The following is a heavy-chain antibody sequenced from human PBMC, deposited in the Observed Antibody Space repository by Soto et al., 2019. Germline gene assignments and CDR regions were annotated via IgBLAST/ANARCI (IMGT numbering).Heavy chain of an antibody. D-gene: IGHD3-10*01. Sequence: ASVKVSCKASGYSFTNFHIHWVRQAPGQGHERMGIINPSGSSTSYAQKFQGRDTMTRDTSTSTVYMELSSLRSEDTAVYYCARGIYGSGSKKFYYYGMDVWGQGTTVTVSS. CDR3: ARGIYGSGSKKFYYYGMDV. V-gene: IGHV1-46*01. CDR2: INPSGSST. CDR1: GYSFTNFH. J-gene: IGHJ6*02.